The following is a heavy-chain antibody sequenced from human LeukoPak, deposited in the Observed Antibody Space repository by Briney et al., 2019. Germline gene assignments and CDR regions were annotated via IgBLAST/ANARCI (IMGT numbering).Heavy chain of an antibody. V-gene: IGHV3-7*04. Sequence: GGSLRLSCAASGFTFSTYGMSWVRQAPGKGLEWVASIKQDGSEKYYVDSVKGRFTISRDNAKNTLYLQMNSLRAEDTAVYYCTRGYVGIDYWGQGTLVTVSS. D-gene: IGHD5-12*01. J-gene: IGHJ4*02. CDR3: TRGYVGIDY. CDR1: GFTFSTYG. CDR2: IKQDGSEK.